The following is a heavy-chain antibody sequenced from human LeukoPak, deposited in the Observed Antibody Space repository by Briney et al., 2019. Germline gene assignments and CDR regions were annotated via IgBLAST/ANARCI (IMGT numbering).Heavy chain of an antibody. CDR1: GYTFTGYY. V-gene: IGHV1-2*02. Sequence: ASVKVSCKASGYTFTGYYMHWVRQAPGQGLGWMGWINPNSGGTNYAQKFQGRVTMTRDTSISTAYMELSRLRSDDTAVYYCARDPGSGYYLNNFDYWGQGTLVTVSS. J-gene: IGHJ4*02. CDR2: INPNSGGT. D-gene: IGHD3-22*01. CDR3: ARDPGSGYYLNNFDY.